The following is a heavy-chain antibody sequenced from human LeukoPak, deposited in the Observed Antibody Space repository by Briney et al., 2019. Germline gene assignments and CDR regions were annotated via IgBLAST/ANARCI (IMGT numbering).Heavy chain of an antibody. J-gene: IGHJ5*02. D-gene: IGHD6-13*01. CDR2: ISSSSSYT. Sequence: GGSLRLSCAASGFTFSDYYMSWIRQAPGKGLEWVSYISSSSSYTNYADSVKGRSTISRDNAKNSLYLQMNSLRAEDTAVYYCARDGMRYSSSWYPNWFDPWGQGTLVTVSS. V-gene: IGHV3-11*05. CDR1: GFTFSDYY. CDR3: ARDGMRYSSSWYPNWFDP.